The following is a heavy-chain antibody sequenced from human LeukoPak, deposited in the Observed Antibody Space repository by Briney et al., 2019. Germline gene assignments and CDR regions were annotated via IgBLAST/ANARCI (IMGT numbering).Heavy chain of an antibody. CDR1: GYTFTAYY. J-gene: IGHJ4*02. D-gene: IGHD5-18*01. Sequence: ASVKVSCKASGYTFTAYYMHWVRQAPGQGLEWMGRINSNTGGTDYAQKFQGRVTMTRDTSINTAYMELSRLRSDDTAVYYCARDRSGYSYGEPLDYWGQGTLVTVSS. V-gene: IGHV1-2*06. CDR2: INSNTGGT. CDR3: ARDRSGYSYGEPLDY.